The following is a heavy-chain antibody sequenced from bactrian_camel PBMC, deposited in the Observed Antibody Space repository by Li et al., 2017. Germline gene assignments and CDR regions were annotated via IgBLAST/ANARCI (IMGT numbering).Heavy chain of an antibody. CDR1: GHSRGSNC. CDR2: NRRSGGET. Sequence: HVQLVESGGGSVQTGGSLRLSCVVSGHSRGSNCVGRYRLPPGRAPAEREGIAANRRSGGETWYAGSVKGRFTISKDSAKNILYLQMNNLQVEDTAMYYCAAQTRPNGFTWSTEKRYNYWGQGTQVTVS. V-gene: IGHV3S55*01. CDR3: AAQTRPNGFTWSTEKRYNY. D-gene: IGHD6*01. J-gene: IGHJ4*01.